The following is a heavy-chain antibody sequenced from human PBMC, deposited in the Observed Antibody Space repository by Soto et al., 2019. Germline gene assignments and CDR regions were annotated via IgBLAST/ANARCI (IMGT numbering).Heavy chain of an antibody. CDR3: ATLCFGELLVDY. V-gene: IGHV4-30-2*03. CDR1: GGSISSGGYS. Sequence: SETLSLTCAVSGGSISSGGYSWSWVRQPPGKGLEWIGSISYSGSTYYNPSLKSRVTISVDTSKNQFSLKLTSVAAADTAVYYCATLCFGELLVDYWGQGALVTVSS. D-gene: IGHD3-10*01. CDR2: ISYSGST. J-gene: IGHJ4*02.